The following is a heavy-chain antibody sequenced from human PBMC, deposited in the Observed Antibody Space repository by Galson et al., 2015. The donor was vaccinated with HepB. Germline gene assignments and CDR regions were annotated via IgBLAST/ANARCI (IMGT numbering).Heavy chain of an antibody. CDR2: FSPVFGTA. CDR1: EGTFSNSA. Sequence: SVKVSCKASEGTFSNSAFSWVRQAPRQGLEWMGSFSPVFGTANYADKFQGSLTITADRSTSAGYMELSSLRSDDTAVYYCATRAFCGGDCLALDSWGQGTLLIVSS. V-gene: IGHV1-69*06. CDR3: ATRAFCGGDCLALDS. J-gene: IGHJ5*01. D-gene: IGHD2-21*02.